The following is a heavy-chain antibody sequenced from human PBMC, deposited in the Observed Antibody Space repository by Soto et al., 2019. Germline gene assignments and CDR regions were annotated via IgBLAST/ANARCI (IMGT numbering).Heavy chain of an antibody. D-gene: IGHD3-22*01. V-gene: IGHV3-11*01. CDR2: IASRDPTV. CDR3: AREKSSGYYGMDV. J-gene: IGHJ6*02. CDR1: GFTFSDYY. Sequence: QVQLVESGGGLVRPGGSLRLSCATSGFTFSDYYMSWIRQAPGKGLEWVSYIASRDPTVYYADSVRGRFTISRDNARNLLYMQMDNLSADDTAVYYCAREKSSGYYGMDVWGQGTTVTVSS.